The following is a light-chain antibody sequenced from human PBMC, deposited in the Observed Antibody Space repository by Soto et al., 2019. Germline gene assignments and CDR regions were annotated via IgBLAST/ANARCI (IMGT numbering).Light chain of an antibody. J-gene: IGKJ1*01. CDR1: RNVRSNY. CDR3: QQYGSSPRT. V-gene: IGKV3-20*01. CDR2: GAS. Sequence: IVLTQSPGTLSLSPGERATLSCRASRNVRSNYLAWYQQKPGQAPRLLIYGASSRATGIPDRFSGSRSGTDFNLTISRLESEDFAVYHCQQYGSSPRTVGEGTKVEIK.